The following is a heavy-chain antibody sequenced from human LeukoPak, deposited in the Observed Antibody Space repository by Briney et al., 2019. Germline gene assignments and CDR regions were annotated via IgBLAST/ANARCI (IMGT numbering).Heavy chain of an antibody. CDR3: AKLSEGGSFDY. Sequence: GRSLRLSRAASGFTFDDYAMHWVRQAPGKGLEWVSGISWNSGGIVYADSVKGRFTISRDNAKNSLYLQMNSLRAEDTALYYCAKLSEGGSFDYWGQGTLVTVSS. D-gene: IGHD3-16*01. V-gene: IGHV3-9*01. J-gene: IGHJ4*02. CDR2: ISWNSGGI. CDR1: GFTFDDYA.